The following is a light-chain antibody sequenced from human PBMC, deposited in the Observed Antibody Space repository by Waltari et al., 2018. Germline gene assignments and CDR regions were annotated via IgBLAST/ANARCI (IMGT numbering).Light chain of an antibody. CDR3: QQSDTVFALT. CDR1: QNINIF. J-gene: IGKJ4*01. Sequence: DIQMTQSPSSLSASVGDRVPITCRASQNINIFLSWYQQRLGRAPRLLIYAASSLHSGVPSRFSGSGSRTDFTLPIASLQPEHFATYYCQQSDTVFALTFGGGTKGEI. CDR2: AAS. V-gene: IGKV1-39*01.